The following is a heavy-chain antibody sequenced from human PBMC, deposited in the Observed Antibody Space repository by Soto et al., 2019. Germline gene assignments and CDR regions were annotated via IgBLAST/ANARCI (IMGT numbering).Heavy chain of an antibody. Sequence: ASVKVSCKASGYTFTSYAMRWVRQAPGQRPEWMGWINAGNGNTKYSQKFQGRVTITTDTSASTAYMELSSLRSEDTAVYYCAREHDFWSGYSFDYWGQGTLVTVSS. D-gene: IGHD3-3*01. V-gene: IGHV1-3*01. CDR1: GYTFTSYA. CDR3: AREHDFWSGYSFDY. J-gene: IGHJ4*02. CDR2: INAGNGNT.